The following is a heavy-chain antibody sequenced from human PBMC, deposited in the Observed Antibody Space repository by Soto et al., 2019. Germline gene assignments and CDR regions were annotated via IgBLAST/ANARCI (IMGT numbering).Heavy chain of an antibody. D-gene: IGHD3-3*01. J-gene: IGHJ6*02. V-gene: IGHV1-8*02. CDR3: ARGGADFWSGYQHYGMDV. Sequence: ASVKVSCKASGGTFSSYDINWVRQATGQGLEWMGWMNPNSGNTGYAQKFQGRVTMTRNTSISTAYMELSSLRSEDTAVYYCARGGADFWSGYQHYGMDVWGQGTTVTVSS. CDR1: GGTFSSYD. CDR2: MNPNSGNT.